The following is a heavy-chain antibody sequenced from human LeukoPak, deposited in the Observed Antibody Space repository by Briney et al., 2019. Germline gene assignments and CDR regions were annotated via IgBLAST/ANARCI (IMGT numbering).Heavy chain of an antibody. V-gene: IGHV3-11*01. CDR2: ISSSGSTI. D-gene: IGHD5-18*01. Sequence: PGGSLRLSCAASGFTFSDYYMSWIRQAPVKGLEWVSYISSSGSTIYYADSVKGRFTISRDNAKNSLYLQMNSLRAEDTAVYYCASASSYSYSGFEGDYWGQGTLVTVSS. CDR1: GFTFSDYY. CDR3: ASASSYSYSGFEGDY. J-gene: IGHJ4*02.